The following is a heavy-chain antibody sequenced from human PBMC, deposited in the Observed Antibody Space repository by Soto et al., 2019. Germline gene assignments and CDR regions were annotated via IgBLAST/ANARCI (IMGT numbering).Heavy chain of an antibody. J-gene: IGHJ5*02. CDR2: ISAYNGKT. CDR1: GYIFSNYG. D-gene: IGHD2-2*01. V-gene: IGHV1-18*01. Sequence: QVQLVQPGGEVKEPGASVKISCKASGYIFSNYGISWVRQAPGQGLEWMAWISAYNGKTYYAQKVQDRVTVTTDTSTSTGYMEVRSLRSDDTAVYYCATNPRLPAANWLPKWFDLWGQGTLVTVSS. CDR3: ATNPRLPAANWLPKWFDL.